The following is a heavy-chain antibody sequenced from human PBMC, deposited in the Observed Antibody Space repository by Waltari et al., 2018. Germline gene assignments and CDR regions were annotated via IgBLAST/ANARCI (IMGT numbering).Heavy chain of an antibody. CDR2: ISAYNGNT. D-gene: IGHD2-2*02. J-gene: IGHJ4*02. V-gene: IGHV1-18*01. CDR1: GYSFTTYG. CDR3: ARDEGIVVIPAAIDY. Sequence: QVQLVQSGAEVKKPGASVKVSCKASGYSFTTYGISWVRQAPGQGLEWMGWISAYNGNTNNAHKFQGRITMTTDTSTSTAYMELRSLRSDDTAMYYCARDEGIVVIPAAIDYWGQGTLVTVSS.